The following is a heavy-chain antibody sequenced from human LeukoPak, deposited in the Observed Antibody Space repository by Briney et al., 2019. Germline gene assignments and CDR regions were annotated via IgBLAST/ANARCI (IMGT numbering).Heavy chain of an antibody. V-gene: IGHV4-34*01. D-gene: IGHD6-13*01. CDR2: INHSGST. J-gene: IGHJ4*02. CDR1: GFTFSSYA. CDR3: ARGRRYSSSWYRFYFDY. Sequence: PGGSLRLSCAVSGFTFSSYAMSWVRQPPGKGLEWIGEINHSGSTNYNPSLKSRVTISVDTSKNQFSLKLSSVTAADTAVYYCARGRRYSSSWYRFYFDYWGQGTLVTVSS.